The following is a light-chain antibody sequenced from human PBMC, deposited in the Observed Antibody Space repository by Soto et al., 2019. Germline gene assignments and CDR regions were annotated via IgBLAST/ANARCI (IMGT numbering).Light chain of an antibody. CDR1: QSVSSSY. Sequence: EIVLTQSPGTLSLSPGERATLSCRASQSVSSSYLAWYQQKPGQAPRLLIYGASNRATGIPDRFSGSGSGTDFTLTISRLEPEDFAVYYCQQYSNSMYIFRPGTKLEIK. CDR2: GAS. V-gene: IGKV3-20*01. CDR3: QQYSNSMYI. J-gene: IGKJ2*01.